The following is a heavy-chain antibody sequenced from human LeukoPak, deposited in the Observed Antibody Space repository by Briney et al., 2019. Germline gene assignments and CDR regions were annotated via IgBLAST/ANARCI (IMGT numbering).Heavy chain of an antibody. CDR3: ARESTVVTPTYFDY. CDR1: GGSISSSSYY. CDR2: IYYSGST. J-gene: IGHJ4*02. D-gene: IGHD4-23*01. Sequence: SSETLSLTCTVSGGSISSSSYYWGWIRQPPGKGLEWIGSIYYSGSTYYNPSLKSRVTISVDTSKNQFSLKLSSVTAADTAVYYCARESTVVTPTYFDYWGQGTLVTVSS. V-gene: IGHV4-39*07.